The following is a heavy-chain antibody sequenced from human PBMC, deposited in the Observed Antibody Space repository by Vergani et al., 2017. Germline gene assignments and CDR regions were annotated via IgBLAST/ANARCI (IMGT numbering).Heavy chain of an antibody. CDR3: ARHLRQLARNDVFDI. V-gene: IGHV4-38-2*01. CDR1: GYSITSGYY. J-gene: IGHJ3*02. D-gene: IGHD6-6*01. Sequence: QLQLQESGPGLVKPSETLSLTCSVSGYSITSGYYWGWIRQPPGRGLEWIGSIYHTGSAYYNPSLKSRVTVSVDTSMNQVSLKLNSVTAADTAVYYCARHLRQLARNDVFDIWGHGTLVTVSS. CDR2: IYHTGSA.